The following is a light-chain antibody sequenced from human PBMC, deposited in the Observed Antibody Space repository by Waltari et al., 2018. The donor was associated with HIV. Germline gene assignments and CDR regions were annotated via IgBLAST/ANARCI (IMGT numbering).Light chain of an antibody. J-gene: IGLJ3*02. Sequence: QLVLPQSPSASASLGASVKFTCTLSSGHSNNDIPWQQQQPEKVPRYLMKLNSEGSHSKGDGIPVRFSGSSSGAERYLSSSSLQSEDEADYYCQTWDTGIRVFGGGTKLTVL. CDR2: LNSEGSH. V-gene: IGLV4-69*01. CDR1: SGHSNND. CDR3: QTWDTGIRV.